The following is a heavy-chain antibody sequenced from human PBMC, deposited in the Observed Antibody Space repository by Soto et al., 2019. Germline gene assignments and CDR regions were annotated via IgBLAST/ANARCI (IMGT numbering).Heavy chain of an antibody. CDR1: GYTFTSYG. J-gene: IGHJ5*02. V-gene: IGHV1-18*01. Sequence: ASVKVSCXASGYTFTSYGISWVRQAPGQGLEWMGWISAYNGNTNYAQKLQGRVTMTTDTSTSTAYMELRSLRSDDTAVYYCARGRFLEWFLPQNWFDPWGQGTLVTVSS. CDR2: ISAYNGNT. D-gene: IGHD3-3*01. CDR3: ARGRFLEWFLPQNWFDP.